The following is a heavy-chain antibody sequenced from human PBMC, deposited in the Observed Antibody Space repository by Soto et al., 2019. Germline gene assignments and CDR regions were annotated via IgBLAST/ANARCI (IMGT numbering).Heavy chain of an antibody. V-gene: IGHV3-74*01. CDR2: INGDGSST. D-gene: IGHD3-3*01. Sequence: EVQLVESGGGLVQPGGSLRLSCAASGFTFSSYWMHWVRQAPGKGLVWVSRINGDGSSTTHADSVRGRFTISRDNTKNTLYLQMNSPRAEDTAVYYCTRDAYYDFWSGYSAYYYYYMDDWGKGTTVTVSS. CDR3: TRDAYYDFWSGYSAYYYYYMDD. J-gene: IGHJ6*03. CDR1: GFTFSSYW.